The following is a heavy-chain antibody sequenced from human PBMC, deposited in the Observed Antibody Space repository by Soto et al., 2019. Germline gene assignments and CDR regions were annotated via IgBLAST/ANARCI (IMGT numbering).Heavy chain of an antibody. CDR3: AKDSDSSGYYRHYFDY. Sequence: GGSLRLSCAASGFTFSSYAMSWVRQAPGKGLEWVSAITGGGGITYYADSVKGRFTISRDNSKNTLYLQMNSLRAEGTAVYYCAKDSDSSGYYRHYFDYWGQGTLVTVSS. J-gene: IGHJ4*02. V-gene: IGHV3-23*01. CDR2: ITGGGGIT. CDR1: GFTFSSYA. D-gene: IGHD3-22*01.